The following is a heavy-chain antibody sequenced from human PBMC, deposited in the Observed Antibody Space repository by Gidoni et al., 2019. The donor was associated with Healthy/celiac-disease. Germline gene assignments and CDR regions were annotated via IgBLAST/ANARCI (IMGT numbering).Heavy chain of an antibody. D-gene: IGHD2-2*02. V-gene: IGHV4-31*03. J-gene: IGHJ6*02. CDR3: ARESAIPYYYGMDV. CDR1: GGSISSGGYY. Sequence: QVQLQESGPGLVKPSQTLSLTCTVSGGSISSGGYYWSWIRQHPGKGLEWIGYIYYSGSTSYNPSLKSRVTISVDTSKNQFSLKLSSVTAADTAVYYCARESAIPYYYGMDVWGQGTTVTVSS. CDR2: IYYSGST.